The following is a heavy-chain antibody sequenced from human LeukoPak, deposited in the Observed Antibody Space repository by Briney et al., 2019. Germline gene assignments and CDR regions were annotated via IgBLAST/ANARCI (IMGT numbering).Heavy chain of an antibody. CDR3: ARGAGFGGYSRYYMDV. D-gene: IGHD3-16*01. J-gene: IGHJ6*03. Sequence: VASVKVSCKASGYTFTANYIHWVRQAPGQGLEWMGWINPNSGGTNYGQKFQARVTMTGDTSISTAYMELNSLRSDDTAVYYCARGAGFGGYSRYYMDVWGKGTTVTVSS. V-gene: IGHV1-2*02. CDR2: INPNSGGT. CDR1: GYTFTANY.